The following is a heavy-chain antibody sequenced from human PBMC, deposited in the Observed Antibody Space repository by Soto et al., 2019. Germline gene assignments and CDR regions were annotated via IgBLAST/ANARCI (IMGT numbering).Heavy chain of an antibody. V-gene: IGHV3-23*01. Sequence: GGSLRLSCAASGFTFSSYAMSWVRQAPGKGLEWVSAISGSGGSTYYADSVKGRFTISRDNSKNTLYLQMNSLRAEDTAVYYCAKENRITIFGVVIFNLGNWFDPWGQGTLVTVSS. J-gene: IGHJ5*02. D-gene: IGHD3-3*01. CDR2: ISGSGGST. CDR1: GFTFSSYA. CDR3: AKENRITIFGVVIFNLGNWFDP.